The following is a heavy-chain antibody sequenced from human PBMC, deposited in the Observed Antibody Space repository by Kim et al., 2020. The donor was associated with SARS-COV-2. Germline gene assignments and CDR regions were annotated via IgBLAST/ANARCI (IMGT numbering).Heavy chain of an antibody. D-gene: IGHD3-10*01. CDR3: ARGTNKLLWFGRKTGYYGMDV. CDR1: GGSFSGYY. Sequence: SETLSLTCAVYGGSFSGYYWSWIRQPPGKGLEWIGEINHSGSTNYNPSLKSRVTISVDTSKNQFSLKLSSVTAADTAVYYSARGTNKLLWFGRKTGYYGMDVWGQGTTVTVSS. CDR2: INHSGST. J-gene: IGHJ6*02. V-gene: IGHV4-34*01.